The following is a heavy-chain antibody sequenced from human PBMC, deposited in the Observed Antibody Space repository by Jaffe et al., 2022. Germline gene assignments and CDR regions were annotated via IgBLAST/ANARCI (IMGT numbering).Heavy chain of an antibody. CDR2: IYHSGST. V-gene: IGHV4-38-2*01. D-gene: IGHD2-2*01. Sequence: QVQLQESGPGLVKPSETLSLTCAVSGYSISSGYYWGWIRQPPGKGLEWIGSIYHSGSTYYNPSLKSRVTISVDTSKNQFSLKLSSVTAADTAVYYCARTGGTSHFLYYFDYWGQGTLVTVSS. CDR1: GYSISSGYY. CDR3: ARTGGTSHFLYYFDY. J-gene: IGHJ4*02.